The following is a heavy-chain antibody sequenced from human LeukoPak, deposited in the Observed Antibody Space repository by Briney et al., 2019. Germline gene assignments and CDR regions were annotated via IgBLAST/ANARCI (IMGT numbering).Heavy chain of an antibody. V-gene: IGHV3-30*02. J-gene: IGHJ4*02. CDR2: IRYDGSNK. D-gene: IGHD3-22*01. CDR3: AKGAPTYYYDSSGYYSFDY. CDR1: GFTFSSYD. Sequence: TGGSLRLSCAASGFTFSSYDMHWVRQAPGKGLEWVAVIRYDGSNKYYADSVKGRFTISRDNSKDTLYLKTNRLRAEDTAVYYCAKGAPTYYYDSSGYYSFDYSGQGTLVTVSS.